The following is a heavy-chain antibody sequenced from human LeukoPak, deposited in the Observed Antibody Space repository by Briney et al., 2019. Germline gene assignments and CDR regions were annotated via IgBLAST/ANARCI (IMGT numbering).Heavy chain of an antibody. CDR2: ISGIGDNT. CDR3: ARDDYYGSGSYYRGGDY. D-gene: IGHD3-10*01. V-gene: IGHV3-23*01. CDR1: GFTFTNYV. J-gene: IGHJ4*02. Sequence: GGSLRLSCAASGFTFTNYVMSWVRQAPGKGLEWLSSISGIGDNTYYADSMKGRFTISRDNSKNTLYLQMNSLRADDTAVYYCARDDYYGSGSYYRGGDYWGQGTLVTVSS.